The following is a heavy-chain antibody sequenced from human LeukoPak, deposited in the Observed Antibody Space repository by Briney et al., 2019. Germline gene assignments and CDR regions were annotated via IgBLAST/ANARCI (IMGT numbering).Heavy chain of an antibody. CDR1: GFTFKTYN. CDR3: ARGHYDVLAASYKWTPDY. D-gene: IGHD3-9*01. CDR2: ITRGGDYI. V-gene: IGHV3-21*01. J-gene: IGHJ4*02. Sequence: PGGSLRLSCVASGFTFKTYNMNWVRQAPGKGLEWVLSITRGGDYIYYADSVKGRFTTSRDNAKNSLSLQLNSLRVEDTAVYYWARGHYDVLAASYKWTPDYWGQGTLVTVSP.